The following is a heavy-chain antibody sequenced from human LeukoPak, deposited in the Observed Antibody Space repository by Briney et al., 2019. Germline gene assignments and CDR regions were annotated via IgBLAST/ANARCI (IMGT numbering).Heavy chain of an antibody. CDR2: INPNSGGT. V-gene: IGHV1-2*02. CDR1: GYTFTGYY. Sequence: ASVKVSCKASGYTFTGYYMHWVRQAPGQGLEWMGWINPNSGGTNYAQKFQGRVTMTRDTSTSTVYMELSSLRSEDTAVYYCARGAGGVYYFDYWGQGTLVTVSS. CDR3: ARGAGGVYYFDY. D-gene: IGHD2-8*02. J-gene: IGHJ4*02.